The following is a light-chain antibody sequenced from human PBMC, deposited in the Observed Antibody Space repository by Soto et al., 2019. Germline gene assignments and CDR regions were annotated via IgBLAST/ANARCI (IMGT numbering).Light chain of an antibody. J-gene: IGKJ2*01. V-gene: IGKV3-15*01. CDR1: QSVSSN. CDR3: QHYNYWPPMYT. CDR2: GAS. Sequence: EIVMTQSPATLSVSPGERVTLSCRASQSVSSNLAWYQQKPGQAPRLLIYGASTRATGVPARFSGSGSGTDFTLTISSLQSEDFAVYYCQHYNYWPPMYTFGQGTNLEIK.